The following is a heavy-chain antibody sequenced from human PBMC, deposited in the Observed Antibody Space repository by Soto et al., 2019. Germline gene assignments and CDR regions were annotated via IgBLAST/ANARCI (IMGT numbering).Heavy chain of an antibody. CDR3: AREGGSLNWFDP. CDR1: GFTFSHYS. V-gene: IGHV3-48*02. J-gene: IGHJ5*02. Sequence: EVQLVESGGGLVQPGGSLRLSWAASGFTFSHYSLNWFRQLPGKGLEWVPYFSTSSSTIYYQDPWKGRFTISRDNAKKSLYLQMNSLRDEDTAVYYCAREGGSLNWFDPWGQGTLVTVSS. D-gene: IGHD1-26*01. CDR2: FSTSSSTI.